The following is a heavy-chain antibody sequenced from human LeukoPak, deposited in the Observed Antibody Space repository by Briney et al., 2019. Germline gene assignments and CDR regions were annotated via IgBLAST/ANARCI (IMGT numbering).Heavy chain of an antibody. Sequence: GGSLRLSCAASGFTFNSYEMNWVRQAPGKGLEWVSHISSGGSPIYYADSVRGRFTISRDNAKNSLYLHMSNLRAEDTAVYYCAKIAAPGYYYFDSWGQGTLVTVSS. J-gene: IGHJ4*02. CDR3: AKIAAPGYYYFDS. CDR2: ISSGGSPI. CDR1: GFTFNSYE. D-gene: IGHD6-13*01. V-gene: IGHV3-48*03.